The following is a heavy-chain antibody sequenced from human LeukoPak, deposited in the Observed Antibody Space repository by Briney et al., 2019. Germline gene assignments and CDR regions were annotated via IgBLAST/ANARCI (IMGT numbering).Heavy chain of an antibody. D-gene: IGHD1-26*01. CDR3: AKTLGNDAFDI. CDR1: GFTFDDYA. J-gene: IGHJ3*02. V-gene: IGHV3-9*01. Sequence: PGRSLRLSCAASGFTFDDYAMHWVRQAPGKGLEWVSGISWNSGSIGYADSVKGRFTISRDNAKNSLYLQMNSLRAEDTALYYCAKTLGNDAFDIWGQGTMVTVSS. CDR2: ISWNSGSI.